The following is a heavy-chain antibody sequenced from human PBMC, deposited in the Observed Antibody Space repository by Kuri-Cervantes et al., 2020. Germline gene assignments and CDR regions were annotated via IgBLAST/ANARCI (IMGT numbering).Heavy chain of an antibody. D-gene: IGHD4-17*01. Sequence: ASVKVSCKASGYTFTGYYMHWVRQAPGQGLEWMGWINPNSGGTNYAQKFQGRVTITADESTSTAYMELSSLRSEDTAVYYCARSDYGDHLGYYGMDVWGQGTTVTVSS. J-gene: IGHJ6*02. V-gene: IGHV1-2*02. CDR1: GYTFTGYY. CDR3: ARSDYGDHLGYYGMDV. CDR2: INPNSGGT.